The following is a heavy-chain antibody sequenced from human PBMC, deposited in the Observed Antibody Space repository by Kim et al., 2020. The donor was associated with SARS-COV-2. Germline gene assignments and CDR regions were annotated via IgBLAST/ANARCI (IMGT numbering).Heavy chain of an antibody. V-gene: IGHV3-11*01. CDR2: ISSSGSTI. D-gene: IGHD2-15*01. Sequence: GGSLRLSCAASGFTFSDYYMSWIRQAPGKGLEWVSYISSSGSTIYYADSVKGRFTISRDNAKNALYLQMNSLRAEDTAVYYCARAYFGGRYSSGGSCYLMHYYSMDVWGQGTTVTVSS. CDR1: GFTFSDYY. CDR3: ARAYFGGRYSSGGSCYLMHYYSMDV. J-gene: IGHJ6*02.